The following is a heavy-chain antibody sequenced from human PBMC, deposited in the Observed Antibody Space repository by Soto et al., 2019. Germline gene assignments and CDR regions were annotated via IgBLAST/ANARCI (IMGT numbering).Heavy chain of an antibody. CDR1: GDSISSDY. D-gene: IGHD5-12*01. CDR3: ARDSGGYDPRYYYYYYMDV. V-gene: IGHV4-59*01. Sequence: PSETLSLTCTVSGDSISSDYWSWIRQPPGRGLEWIGYIFYSGSTNYNPSLKSRVTMSVDRSKNHFSLKLSSVTAADTAVYYCARDSGGYDPRYYYYYYMDVWGKGTTVTVSS. CDR2: IFYSGST. J-gene: IGHJ6*03.